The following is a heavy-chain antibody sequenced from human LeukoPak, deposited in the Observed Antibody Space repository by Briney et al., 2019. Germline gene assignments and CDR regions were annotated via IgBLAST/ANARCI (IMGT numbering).Heavy chain of an antibody. CDR3: ARESHRGSGYSIDY. V-gene: IGHV3-23*01. CDR1: GFTFSSFA. CDR2: ISGSGTNT. D-gene: IGHD3-22*01. Sequence: PGGSLRLSCAASGFTFSSFAMTWVRQAPGKGLEWVSAISGSGTNTYYADSVKGRFTISRDNSQNTLYLQMNSLRAEDTAVYYCARESHRGSGYSIDYWGQGTLVTVSS. J-gene: IGHJ4*02.